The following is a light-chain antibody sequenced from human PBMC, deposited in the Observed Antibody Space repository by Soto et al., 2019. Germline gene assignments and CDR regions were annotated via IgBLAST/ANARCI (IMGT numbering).Light chain of an antibody. J-gene: IGKJ5*01. V-gene: IGKV3-20*01. Sequence: IVLTQSPATLSVSPGEGVTLSCRASQSVRSHLAWYQQKPGQAPRLLMYGASSRATGIPDRLSGSGSGTDFTLTISRLEAEDFAVYYCQQYGRSPITFGQGTRLEIK. CDR2: GAS. CDR1: QSVRSH. CDR3: QQYGRSPIT.